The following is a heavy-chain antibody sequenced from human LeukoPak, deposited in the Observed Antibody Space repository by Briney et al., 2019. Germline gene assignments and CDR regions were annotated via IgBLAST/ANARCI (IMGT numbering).Heavy chain of an antibody. D-gene: IGHD3-22*01. Sequence: PGGSLRLSCAASGFTFSSYSMNWARQAPGKGLEWVAVISYDGSNKYYADSVKGRFTISRDNSKNTLYLQVNSLRAEDTAVYYCARGDGVYDISPFDYWGQGTLVTVSS. CDR2: ISYDGSNK. CDR3: ARGDGVYDISPFDY. J-gene: IGHJ4*02. V-gene: IGHV3-30*03. CDR1: GFTFSSYS.